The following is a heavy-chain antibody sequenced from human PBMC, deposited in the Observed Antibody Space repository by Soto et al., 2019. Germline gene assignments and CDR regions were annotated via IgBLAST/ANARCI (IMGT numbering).Heavy chain of an antibody. J-gene: IGHJ4*02. Sequence: ASLKVSCKASGYTFATYAIHWVRQAPGQRLEWMGWINAGNGNTKYSQKFQGRVALTTDTSASTAYMELSSLRSEDTAVYYCAGGPYYSGSGSYYSYWGQGTLVTVSS. CDR2: INAGNGNT. D-gene: IGHD3-10*01. CDR3: AGGPYYSGSGSYYSY. CDR1: GYTFATYA. V-gene: IGHV1-3*01.